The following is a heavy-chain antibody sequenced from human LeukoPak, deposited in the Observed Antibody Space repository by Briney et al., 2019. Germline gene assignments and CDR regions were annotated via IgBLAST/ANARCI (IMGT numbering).Heavy chain of an antibody. D-gene: IGHD2-15*01. V-gene: IGHV4-39*07. Sequence: PSETLSLTCTVSGGSINSTNYYWGWIRQPPGKGLEWIGSIYYSGSTYYNPSLRSRVTISVDTSKNQFSLKLSSVTAADTAVYYCARGTGTPAAFDIWGQGTMVTVSS. CDR1: GGSINSTNYY. CDR2: IYYSGST. J-gene: IGHJ3*02. CDR3: ARGTGTPAAFDI.